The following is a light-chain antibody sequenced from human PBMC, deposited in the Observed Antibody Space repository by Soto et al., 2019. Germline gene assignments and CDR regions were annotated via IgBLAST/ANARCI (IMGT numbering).Light chain of an antibody. J-gene: IGKJ1*01. Sequence: EIVLTQSPSTLSLSPGDRATLSCRASQSVSSYLAWYQQKPGQAPRLLIYDASNRATGIPGRFSGSGSGTDFTLTISSLEPEDFAVYYCQQRGNWPRTFGQGTKVDIK. CDR2: DAS. CDR1: QSVSSY. V-gene: IGKV3-11*01. CDR3: QQRGNWPRT.